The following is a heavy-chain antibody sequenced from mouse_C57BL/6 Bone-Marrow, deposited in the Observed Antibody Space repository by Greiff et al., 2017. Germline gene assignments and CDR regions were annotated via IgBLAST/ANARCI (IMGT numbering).Heavy chain of an antibody. CDR1: GYTFTDYE. Sequence: VQLQQSGAELVRPGASVTLSCKASGYTFTDYEMHWVKPTPVHGLEWIGAIDPETGGTAYNQKFKGKAILTADKSSSTAYMELRSLTSEDSAVYYCTRLNWYYFDYWGQGTTLTVSS. V-gene: IGHV1-15*01. CDR2: IDPETGGT. J-gene: IGHJ2*01. CDR3: TRLNWYYFDY. D-gene: IGHD4-1*01.